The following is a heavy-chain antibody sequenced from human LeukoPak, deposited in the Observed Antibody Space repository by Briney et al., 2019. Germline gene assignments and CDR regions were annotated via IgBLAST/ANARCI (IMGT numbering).Heavy chain of an antibody. CDR2: IYYSGST. CDR3: ARVPYYDFWSGYRTDYYYLDV. J-gene: IGHJ6*03. CDR1: GGSISSYY. V-gene: IGHV4-59*01. Sequence: SQTLSLTCTVSGGSISSYYWSWIRQPPGKGLEWIGYIYYSGSTNYNPSLKSRVTISVDTSKNQFSLKLSSVTAADTAVYYCARVPYYDFWSGYRTDYYYLDVWGKGTTVTVSS. D-gene: IGHD3-3*01.